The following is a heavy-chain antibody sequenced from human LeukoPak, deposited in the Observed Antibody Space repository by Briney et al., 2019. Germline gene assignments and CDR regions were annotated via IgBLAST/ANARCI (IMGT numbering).Heavy chain of an antibody. J-gene: IGHJ4*02. CDR1: GFTFSSYW. Sequence: PGGSLRLSCAASGFTFSSYWMHWVRQAPGKGLVWVSRINSDGSSTSYADSVNGRFTISRDNAKHTLSLQMNSLRAEDTAVYYCARVGYYDSRAPLAPGWGQGTLVTVSS. V-gene: IGHV3-74*01. CDR3: ARVGYYDSRAPLAPG. D-gene: IGHD3-22*01. CDR2: INSDGSST.